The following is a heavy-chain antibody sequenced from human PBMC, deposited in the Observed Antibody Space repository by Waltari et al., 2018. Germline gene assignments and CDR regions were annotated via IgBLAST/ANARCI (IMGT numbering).Heavy chain of an antibody. CDR3: ARGLTVGYYIDY. D-gene: IGHD3-22*01. CDR1: GGSISSGGYY. CDR2: IYHSGST. V-gene: IGHV4-31*03. J-gene: IGHJ4*02. Sequence: QVQLQESGPGLVKPSQTLSLTCTVSGGSISSGGYYWSWIRQHPGKGLEWIGYIYHSGSTYYNPSLKSRVTISVDRSKNQFSLKLSSVTAADTAVYYCARGLTVGYYIDYWGQGTLVTVSS.